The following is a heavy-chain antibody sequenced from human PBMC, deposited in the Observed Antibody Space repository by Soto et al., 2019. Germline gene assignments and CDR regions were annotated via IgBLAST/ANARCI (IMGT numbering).Heavy chain of an antibody. CDR2: INSGSTSV. J-gene: IGHJ4*02. CDR1: GFTFNSYS. D-gene: IGHD1-26*01. V-gene: IGHV3-48*01. CDR3: ASSASPDAY. Sequence: EVQLVESGGGLVQPGGSLRLSCVASGFTFNSYSMNWVPQAPGKGLEWISYINSGSTSVFYADSVKGRFTISRDNAKNSLYLQMNSLRAEDTAVYYCASSASPDAYWGQGTLVTVSS.